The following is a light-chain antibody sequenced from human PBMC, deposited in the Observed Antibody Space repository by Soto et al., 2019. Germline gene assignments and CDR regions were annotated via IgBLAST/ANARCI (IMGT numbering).Light chain of an antibody. V-gene: IGKV3-15*01. CDR1: QSVSGN. J-gene: IGKJ1*01. CDR3: QQYNNWPPRT. Sequence: EIVMTQSPATLSVSPGERATLSCRASQSVSGNLAWYQQKPGQAPRLLIYGASARATGIPARFSGSGSGTEFTLTISSLQSEDFAVYYCQQYNNWPPRTFGQGTKVEIK. CDR2: GAS.